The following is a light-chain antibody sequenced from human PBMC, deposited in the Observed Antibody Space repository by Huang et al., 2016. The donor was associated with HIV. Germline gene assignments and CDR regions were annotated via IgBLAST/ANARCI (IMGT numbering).Light chain of an antibody. CDR3: LQDYTYPWT. CDR1: QDIGND. V-gene: IGKV1-6*01. CDR2: TAS. Sequence: AIQMTQSPASLSASVGDRVTITCRASQDIGNDLGWFQQRLGKAPKLLGSTASHVQSGVPSRFTGSGSGTHFTLTISGLQPEDFATYYCLQDYTYPWTFGQGTKVEI. J-gene: IGKJ1*01.